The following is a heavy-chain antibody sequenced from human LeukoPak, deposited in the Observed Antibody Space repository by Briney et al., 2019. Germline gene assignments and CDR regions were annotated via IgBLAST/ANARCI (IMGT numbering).Heavy chain of an antibody. J-gene: IGHJ4*02. CDR1: GFTFSSYW. V-gene: IGHV3-7*01. Sequence: GGSLRLSCAASGFTFSSYWMSWVRQAPGKGLEWVANTKQDGSEKYYVDSVKGRFTISRDNAKNSLYLQMNSLRAEDTAVYYCASSHSGSYYAYFDYWGQGTLVTVSS. CDR3: ASSHSGSYYAYFDY. CDR2: TKQDGSEK. D-gene: IGHD1-26*01.